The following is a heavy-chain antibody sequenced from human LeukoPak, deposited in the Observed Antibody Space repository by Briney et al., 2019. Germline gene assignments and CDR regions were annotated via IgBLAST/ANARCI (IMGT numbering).Heavy chain of an antibody. V-gene: IGHV3-7*01. CDR1: GFTFSDKW. Sequence: GGSLRLSCVGSGFTFSDKWMSWVRQAPGKGPEWVASIKKDGSQKYYVDSVKGRFTISRDNAKNSLFLQMNSLIAEDTAVYYCARDDGFSCYSYWGQGTLVTVSS. CDR3: ARDDGFSCYSY. J-gene: IGHJ4*02. CDR2: IKKDGSQK. D-gene: IGHD3/OR15-3a*01.